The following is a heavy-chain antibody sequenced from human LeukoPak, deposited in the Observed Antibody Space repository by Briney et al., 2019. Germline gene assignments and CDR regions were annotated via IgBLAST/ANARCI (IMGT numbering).Heavy chain of an antibody. V-gene: IGHV4-30-4*01. Sequence: SQTLSLTCTVSGGSISSGDYYWSWIRQPPGKGLEWIGYIHYSGSTYYNPSLKSRVTISVDTSKNQFSLKLSSVTAADTAVYYCAREDGRRDGYNYAFDIWGQGTMVTVSS. CDR2: IHYSGST. D-gene: IGHD5-24*01. CDR3: AREDGRRDGYNYAFDI. CDR1: GGSISSGDYY. J-gene: IGHJ3*02.